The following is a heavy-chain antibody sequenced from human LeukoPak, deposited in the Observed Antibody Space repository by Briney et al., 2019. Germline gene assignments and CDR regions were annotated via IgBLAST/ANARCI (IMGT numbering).Heavy chain of an antibody. D-gene: IGHD4/OR15-4a*01. Sequence: GGSLRLSCAASGFTFSHYNMNWIRQAPGEGLEWVSSISSSSAYIYYADSMKGRITISRDNAKNSLYLQINSLRAEDTAVYYCARRAGAYSHPYDYWGQGTLVTVSS. J-gene: IGHJ4*02. CDR3: ARRAGAYSHPYDY. CDR1: GFTFSHYN. CDR2: ISSSSAYI. V-gene: IGHV3-21*01.